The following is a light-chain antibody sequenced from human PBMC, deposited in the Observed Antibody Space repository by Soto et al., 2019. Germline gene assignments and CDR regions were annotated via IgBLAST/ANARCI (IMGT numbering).Light chain of an antibody. Sequence: DIQMTQSPSTLSASVGDRVTITCRTRQSSSSWLAWYQQKPGKAPKLLIYKASSLESGVPSGFSGSGSGTEFTLTISSLQPEDFATYYCQQLMSYPITFGQGTRLE. CDR2: KAS. CDR1: QSSSSW. CDR3: QQLMSYPIT. J-gene: IGKJ5*01. V-gene: IGKV1-5*03.